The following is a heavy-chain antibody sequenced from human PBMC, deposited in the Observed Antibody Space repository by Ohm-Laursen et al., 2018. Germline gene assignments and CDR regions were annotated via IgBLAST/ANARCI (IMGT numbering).Heavy chain of an antibody. V-gene: IGHV4-39*07. CDR1: GGSISRTTYY. D-gene: IGHD4-11*01. J-gene: IGHJ6*02. Sequence: TLSLTCAVSGGSISRTTYYWAWIRQPPGNGLEWIGAMYYSGSTYYNPSLKSRVTISVDTSKNQFSLKLSSVTAADTAVYYCARDVTTGMDVWGQGTTVTVSS. CDR3: ARDVTTGMDV. CDR2: MYYSGST.